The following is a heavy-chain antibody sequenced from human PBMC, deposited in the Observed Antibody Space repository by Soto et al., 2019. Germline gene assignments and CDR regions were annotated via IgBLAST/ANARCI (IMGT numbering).Heavy chain of an antibody. Sequence: SETLSLTCAVSGGSISSGGYSWSWIRQPPGKGLEWIGYIYHSGSTYYNPSLKSRVTISVDRSKNQFSLKLSSVTAADTAVYYCARAVDFWSGHLDYWGQGTLVTVS. J-gene: IGHJ4*02. CDR2: IYHSGST. V-gene: IGHV4-30-2*01. CDR1: GGSISSGGYS. CDR3: ARAVDFWSGHLDY. D-gene: IGHD3-3*01.